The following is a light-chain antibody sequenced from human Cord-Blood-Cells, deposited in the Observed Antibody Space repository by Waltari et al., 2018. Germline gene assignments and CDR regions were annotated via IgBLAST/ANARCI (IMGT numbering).Light chain of an antibody. CDR2: EDN. CDR1: SGSIPSNY. J-gene: IGLJ3*02. Sequence: NFMLTQPHSVSESPGKTVTISRTRSSGSIPSNYVQWYQQRPGSSPTTVIYEDNQRPSGVPDRFSGSIDSSSNSASLTISGLKTEDEADYYCQSYDSSNHEVFGGGTKLTVL. V-gene: IGLV6-57*01. CDR3: QSYDSSNHEV.